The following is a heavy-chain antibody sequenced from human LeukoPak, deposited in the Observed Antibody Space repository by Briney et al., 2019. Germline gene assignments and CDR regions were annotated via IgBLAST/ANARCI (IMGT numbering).Heavy chain of an antibody. D-gene: IGHD6-19*01. V-gene: IGHV3-21*01. Sequence: GGSLRLSCAASGFTFSSYSMNWVRQAPGKGLEWVSSISSSSSYIYYADSVKGRFTISRDNAKNTLYLQMNSLRAEDTAVYYCARRIGYSSGHSAVYYFDYWGQGTLVTVSS. CDR2: ISSSSSYI. CDR1: GFTFSSYS. CDR3: ARRIGYSSGHSAVYYFDY. J-gene: IGHJ4*02.